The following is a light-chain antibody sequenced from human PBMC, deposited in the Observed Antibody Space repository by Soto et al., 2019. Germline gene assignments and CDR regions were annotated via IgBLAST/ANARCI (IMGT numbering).Light chain of an antibody. CDR3: QQYNSYSAT. CDR2: DAS. CDR1: QSISSW. J-gene: IGKJ1*01. V-gene: IGKV1-5*01. Sequence: DIQMTQSPSPLSGSVREKETKTCPASQSISSWLAWYQQKPGKAPKLLIYDASSLESGVPSRFSGSGSGTEFTLTISSLQPDDFATYYCQQYNSYSATFGQGTKV.